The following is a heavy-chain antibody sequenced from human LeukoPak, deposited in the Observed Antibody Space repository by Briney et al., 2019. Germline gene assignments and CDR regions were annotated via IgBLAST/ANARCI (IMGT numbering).Heavy chain of an antibody. V-gene: IGHV4-39*07. CDR1: GGSMSNIYY. Sequence: PSETLSLTCNVSGGSMSNIYYWGWIRQPPGKGLERIGNIFYSGITYYNPSLRSRVTIAIDTSKSQFSLKLSSVTAADTAVYYCARVNSYCSGGSCYTFFDYWGQGTLVTVSS. CDR3: ARVNSYCSGGSCYTFFDY. D-gene: IGHD2-15*01. J-gene: IGHJ4*02. CDR2: IFYSGIT.